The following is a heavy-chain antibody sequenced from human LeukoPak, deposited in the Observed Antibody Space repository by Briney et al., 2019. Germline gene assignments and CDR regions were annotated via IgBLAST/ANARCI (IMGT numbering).Heavy chain of an antibody. D-gene: IGHD3-22*01. V-gene: IGHV1-2*02. J-gene: IGHJ5*02. CDR1: GYTFTGYY. CDR3: ARDRDYYDSSGYSYNWFDP. CDR2: IIPNSGGT. Sequence: ASVKVSCKASGYTFTGYYMHWVRQAPGQGLEWMGWIIPNSGGTNYAQKFQGRVTMTRDTSISTAYMELSRLRSDDTAVYYCARDRDYYDSSGYSYNWFDPWGQGTLVTVSS.